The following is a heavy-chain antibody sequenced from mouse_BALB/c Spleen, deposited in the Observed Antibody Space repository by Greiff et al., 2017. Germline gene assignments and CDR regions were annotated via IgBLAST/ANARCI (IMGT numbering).Heavy chain of an antibody. V-gene: IGHV4-1*02. CDR1: GFDFSRYW. CDR3: ARGGKIYGPYAVDY. J-gene: IGHJ4*01. D-gene: IGHD1-1*02. CDR2: INPDSSTI. Sequence: EVKLLESGGGLVQPGGSLKLSCAASGFDFSRYWMSWVRQAPGKGLEWIGEINPDSSTINYTPSLKDKFIISRDNAKNTLYLQMSKVRSEDTALYYCARGGKIYGPYAVDYWGQGTSVTVSS.